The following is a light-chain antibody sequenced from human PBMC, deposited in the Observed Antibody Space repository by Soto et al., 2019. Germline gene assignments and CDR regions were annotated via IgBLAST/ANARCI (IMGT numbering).Light chain of an antibody. V-gene: IGLV3-1*01. Sequence: SYELTQPPSVSVSPGQTASITCSGDKLGDKYACWYQQKPGQSPVLVIYQDSKRPSGIPERFSGSNSGNTATLTISGTQAMDEADYYCQAWDRSTACVFGTGTKVTVL. CDR3: QAWDRSTACV. J-gene: IGLJ1*01. CDR2: QDS. CDR1: KLGDKY.